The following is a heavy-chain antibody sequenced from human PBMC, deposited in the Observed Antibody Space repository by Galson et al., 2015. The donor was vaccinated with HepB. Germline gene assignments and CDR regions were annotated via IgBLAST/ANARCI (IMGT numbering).Heavy chain of an antibody. CDR2: IIPILGIA. Sequence: SVKVSCKASGGTFSSYTISWVRQAPGQGLEWMGRIIPILGIANYAQKFQGRVTITADKSTSTAYMELSSLRSEDTAVYYCARLWGLYYFDYWGQGTLVTVSS. CDR1: GGTFSSYT. CDR3: ARLWGLYYFDY. V-gene: IGHV1-69*02. J-gene: IGHJ4*02. D-gene: IGHD2-21*01.